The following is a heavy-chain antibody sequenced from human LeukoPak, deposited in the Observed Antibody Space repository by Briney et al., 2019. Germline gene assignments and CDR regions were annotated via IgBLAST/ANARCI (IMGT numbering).Heavy chain of an antibody. CDR1: GFTFSSYA. CDR3: AKYFPGDYYDSSGYARAEYFQH. V-gene: IGHV3-23*01. J-gene: IGHJ1*01. Sequence: PGGSLRLSCAASGFTFSSYAMSWVRQAPGKGLEWVSAISGSGGRTYYADSVEGRFTISRDNSKNTLYLQMNSLRAEDTAVYYCAKYFPGDYYDSSGYARAEYFQHWGQGTLVTVSS. CDR2: ISGSGGRT. D-gene: IGHD3-22*01.